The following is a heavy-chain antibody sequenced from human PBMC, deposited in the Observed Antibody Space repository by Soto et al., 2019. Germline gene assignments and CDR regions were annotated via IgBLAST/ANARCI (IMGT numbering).Heavy chain of an antibody. Sequence: QVQLVQSGAEVKKPGASVKVSCKSSGYTFTSYGISWVRQAPGQGLEWMGWISGYNGNTHDAQKLQGRVTMTTDSSTSTAYMELRSLRSDDTAVYYFARDLVVSGPFDYWGQGPLVTVSS. CDR2: ISGYNGNT. J-gene: IGHJ4*02. D-gene: IGHD2-2*01. CDR1: GYTFTSYG. CDR3: ARDLVVSGPFDY. V-gene: IGHV1-18*01.